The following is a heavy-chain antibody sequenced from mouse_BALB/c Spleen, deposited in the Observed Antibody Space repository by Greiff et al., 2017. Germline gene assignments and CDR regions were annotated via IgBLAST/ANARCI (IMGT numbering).Heavy chain of an antibody. D-gene: IGHD4-1*01. CDR1: GFTFSSYT. CDR3: TRDQGWDGY. CDR2: ISSGGSYT. Sequence: EVKLVESGGGLVKPGGSLKLSCAASGFTFSSYTMSWVRQTPEKRLEWVATISSGGSYTYYPDSVKGRFTISRDNAKNTLYLQMSSLKSEDTAMYYCTRDQGWDGYWGQGTTLTVSS. J-gene: IGHJ2*01. V-gene: IGHV5-6-4*01.